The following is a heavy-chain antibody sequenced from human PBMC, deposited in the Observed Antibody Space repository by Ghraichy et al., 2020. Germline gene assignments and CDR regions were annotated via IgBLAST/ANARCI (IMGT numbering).Heavy chain of an antibody. J-gene: IGHJ4*02. Sequence: ASVKVSCKASGYTFTNYGIAWVRQAPGQGLEWLGWIGTSDGHTNYAQKFQDRFTMTTDTSTRTAYLELRSLRSDDTAVYYCARDMAPVGSDYWGQGSLVTVSS. D-gene: IGHD1-26*01. CDR2: IGTSDGHT. CDR1: GYTFTNYG. CDR3: ARDMAPVGSDY. V-gene: IGHV1-18*01.